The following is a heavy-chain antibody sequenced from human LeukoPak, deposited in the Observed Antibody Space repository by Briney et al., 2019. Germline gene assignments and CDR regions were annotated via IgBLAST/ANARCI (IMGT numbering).Heavy chain of an antibody. Sequence: PSETLSPTCTVSGGSISSSSYYWGWIRQPPGKGLEWIGDIYYSGSTYYNPSLKSRVTMSVDTSKNHFSLKLSSVTAADTAVYYCARREGYSFGYDYWGQGTLVTVSS. J-gene: IGHJ4*02. CDR2: IYYSGST. CDR3: ARREGYSFGYDY. CDR1: GGSISSSSYY. V-gene: IGHV4-39*01. D-gene: IGHD5-18*01.